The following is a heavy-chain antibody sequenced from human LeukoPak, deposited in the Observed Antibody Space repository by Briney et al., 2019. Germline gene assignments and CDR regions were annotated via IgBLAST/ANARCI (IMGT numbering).Heavy chain of an antibody. Sequence: PGGSLRLSCAASGFKFSSYGMHWVRQAPGKGLEWVSFIRYDGSSKYYTDSVKGRFTISRDNSKNTLYLQMNSLRAEDTAVYYCARRAGGYSHPYDYWGQGILVTVSS. CDR2: IRYDGSSK. J-gene: IGHJ4*02. V-gene: IGHV3-30*02. D-gene: IGHD4-23*01. CDR3: ARRAGGYSHPYDY. CDR1: GFKFSSYG.